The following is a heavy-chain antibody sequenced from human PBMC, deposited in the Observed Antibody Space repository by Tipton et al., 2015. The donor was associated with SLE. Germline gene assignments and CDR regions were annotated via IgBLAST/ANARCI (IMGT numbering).Heavy chain of an antibody. CDR1: GDSVNSGFWF. D-gene: IGHD3-10*01. V-gene: IGHV4-31*03. CDR3: ARQDRISTVRGAIMDAFDI. Sequence: TLSLTCTVSGDSVNSGFWFWSWIRHHPGKGLEWIGNIYYSGTTNYNPSLKSRLTISVDTSKNQFSLKLSSVTAADTAVYYCARQDRISTVRGAIMDAFDIWGQGTLVAVSS. CDR2: IYYSGTT. J-gene: IGHJ3*02.